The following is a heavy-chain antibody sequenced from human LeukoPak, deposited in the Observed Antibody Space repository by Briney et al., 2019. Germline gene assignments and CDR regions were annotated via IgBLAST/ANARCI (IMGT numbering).Heavy chain of an antibody. CDR1: GFTFSDHY. J-gene: IGHJ4*02. V-gene: IGHV3-72*01. CDR3: AREWDSGSYYLGYFDY. CDR2: IRNKANSYTT. Sequence: GGALRLSCGASGFTFSDHYMDWVRQAPGKGLEGVGRIRNKANSYTTEYAASVKGRFTTSRDDSKNSLYLQMNSLKCEDTAVYYCAREWDSGSYYLGYFDYWGQGTLVTVSS. D-gene: IGHD1-26*01.